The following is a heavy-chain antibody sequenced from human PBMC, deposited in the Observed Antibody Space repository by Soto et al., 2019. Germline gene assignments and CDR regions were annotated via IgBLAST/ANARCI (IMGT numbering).Heavy chain of an antibody. CDR2: IDPSDSYT. Sequence: GESLKISCKGSGYSFTSYWISWVRQMPGKGLEWMGRIDPSDSYTNYSPSFQGHVTISADKSISTAYLQWSSLKASDTAMYYCARTPYDILTGPSWGYFQHWGQGTLVTVSS. D-gene: IGHD3-9*01. V-gene: IGHV5-10-1*01. CDR1: GYSFTSYW. J-gene: IGHJ1*01. CDR3: ARTPYDILTGPSWGYFQH.